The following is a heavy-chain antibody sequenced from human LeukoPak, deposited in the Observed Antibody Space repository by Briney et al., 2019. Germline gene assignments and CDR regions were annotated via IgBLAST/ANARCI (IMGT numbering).Heavy chain of an antibody. CDR2: FFHSGNT. D-gene: IGHD6-6*01. J-gene: IGHJ6*03. Sequence: SETLSLTCTVSGYSISSGYYWGWIRQPPGKGLEWSGSFFHSGNTYYNPSLKSRVTISVDTSKNQFSLKVTSVTAADTAVYYCARDFSSSSSVYYYYYMDVWGKGTTVTVSS. CDR3: ARDFSSSSSVYYYYYMDV. CDR1: GYSISSGYY. V-gene: IGHV4-38-2*02.